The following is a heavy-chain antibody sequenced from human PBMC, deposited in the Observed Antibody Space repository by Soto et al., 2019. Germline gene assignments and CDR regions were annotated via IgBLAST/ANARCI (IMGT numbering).Heavy chain of an antibody. Sequence: QVQLQESGPGLVKPSQTLSLTCTVSGGSISSGGYYWSWIRQHPGKGLEWIGYIYYSGSTYYNPSLKSRVTISVDTSKNQCSLKLSSVTAADTAVYYCATLSITGNNYYYYYMDVWGKGTTVTVSS. CDR2: IYYSGST. D-gene: IGHD1-20*01. CDR1: GGSISSGGYY. V-gene: IGHV4-31*03. J-gene: IGHJ6*03. CDR3: ATLSITGNNYYYYYMDV.